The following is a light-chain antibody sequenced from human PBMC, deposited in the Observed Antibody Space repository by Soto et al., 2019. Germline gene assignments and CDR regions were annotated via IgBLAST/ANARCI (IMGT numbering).Light chain of an antibody. V-gene: IGLV2-14*01. CDR1: SSDVGGYNY. CDR2: DVS. Sequence: QSVLTQPASVSGSPGQSITISCTGTSSDVGGYNYVSWYQQHPGKAPKLMIYDVSNRPSGVSNRFSGSKSGNTASLTISGLQAEDEADYYCSSYTISSTILYVFGTGTKLTVL. CDR3: SSYTISSTILYV. J-gene: IGLJ1*01.